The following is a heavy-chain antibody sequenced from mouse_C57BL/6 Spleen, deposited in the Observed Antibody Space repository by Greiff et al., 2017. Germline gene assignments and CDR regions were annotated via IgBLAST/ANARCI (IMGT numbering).Heavy chain of an antibody. CDR3: ASRQLIAD. J-gene: IGHJ3*01. D-gene: IGHD3-2*02. V-gene: IGHV14-4*01. CDR2: IDPENGDN. Sequence: VHVKQSGAELVRPGASVKLSCTASGFNIKDDYMHWVKQRPEQGLEWIGWIDPENGDNDYASKFQGKATITADTSSNTAYLQLSSLTSEGTAVYYCASRQLIADWGQGTLVSVSA. CDR1: GFNIKDDY.